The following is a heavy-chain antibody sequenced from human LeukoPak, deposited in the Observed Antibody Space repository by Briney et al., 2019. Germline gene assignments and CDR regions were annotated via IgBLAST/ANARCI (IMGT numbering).Heavy chain of an antibody. D-gene: IGHD2-2*01. CDR3: ATVVPAAMGWFDP. Sequence: ASVKVSCKASGYTFTGYYMHWVRQAPGQGLEWMGWINPNSGGTNYAQKFQGRVTMTRDTSISTAYMELSRLRSDDTVVYYCATVVPAAMGWFDPWGQGTLVTVSS. CDR2: INPNSGGT. CDR1: GYTFTGYY. J-gene: IGHJ5*02. V-gene: IGHV1-2*02.